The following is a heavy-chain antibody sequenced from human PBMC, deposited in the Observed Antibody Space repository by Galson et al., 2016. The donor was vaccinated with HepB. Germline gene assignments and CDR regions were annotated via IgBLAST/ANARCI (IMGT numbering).Heavy chain of an antibody. D-gene: IGHD3-16*02. CDR2: INHRGRT. CDR3: ARGRGELSFHAY. Sequence: SETLSLTCSVSDESFIDNYWTWIRQPPGKGLEWIGEINHRGRTNYNPSLKSRVTLSIDASKKQFSLTVTSTTPADTAVYYCARGRGELSFHAYWGPGTLVTVSS. J-gene: IGHJ4*02. V-gene: IGHV4-34*01. CDR1: DESFIDNY.